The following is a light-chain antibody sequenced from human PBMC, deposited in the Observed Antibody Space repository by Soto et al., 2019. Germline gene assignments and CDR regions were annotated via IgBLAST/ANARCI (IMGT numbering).Light chain of an antibody. J-gene: IGKJ4*01. Sequence: DIQMTQSPSTLSASVGDRVTISCRASQSISGWLAWYQQKPGKAPNLLIYDASTLESGFPSRFSGSGSGTEFILTISSLQPDDFATYYCQQYNSYSPLTFGGGTKVEIK. CDR3: QQYNSYSPLT. CDR1: QSISGW. V-gene: IGKV1-5*01. CDR2: DAS.